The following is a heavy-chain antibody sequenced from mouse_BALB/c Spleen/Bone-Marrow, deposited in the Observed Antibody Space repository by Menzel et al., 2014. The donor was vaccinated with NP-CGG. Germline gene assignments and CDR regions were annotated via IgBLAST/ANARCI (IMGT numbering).Heavy chain of an antibody. D-gene: IGHD2-4*01. V-gene: IGHV2-9*02. J-gene: IGHJ3*01. CDR3: ASMITTAWFAY. CDR2: IWAGGST. Sequence: ESGPGLVAPSQSLSITCTVSGFSLTSYGVHWVRQPPGKGLEWLGVIWAGGSTNYNSALMSRLSISKGNSKSQVFLKMNSLQTDDTAMYYCASMITTAWFAYWGQGTLVTVSA. CDR1: GFSLTSYG.